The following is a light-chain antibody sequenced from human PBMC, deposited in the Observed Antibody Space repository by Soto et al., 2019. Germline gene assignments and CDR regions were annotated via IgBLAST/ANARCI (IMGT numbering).Light chain of an antibody. Sequence: EIMMTQSPATLSVSPGERATLSCRASQSVSSNLAWYQQKPGQAPRLLIYGTSTRATGIPARFSGSGSGTEITPTISSLQAEYFAVYYRQQNNNTPLTFGGGTKVEIK. CDR2: GTS. CDR3: QQNNNTPLT. CDR1: QSVSSN. V-gene: IGKV3-15*01. J-gene: IGKJ4*01.